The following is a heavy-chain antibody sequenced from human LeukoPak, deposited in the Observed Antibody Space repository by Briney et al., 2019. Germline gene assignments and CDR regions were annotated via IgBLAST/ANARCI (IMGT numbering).Heavy chain of an antibody. CDR1: GFTFSSYA. CDR2: VSGSGGST. V-gene: IGHV3-23*01. J-gene: IGHJ4*02. Sequence: GGSLRLSCAASGFTFSSYAMSWVRQAPGKGLEWVSVVSGSGGSTYYADSVKGRFTISRDNSKNTLYLQMNSLGVEDTAVYYCAKQFTSGILAPIDYWGQGTLVTVSS. D-gene: IGHD5-12*01. CDR3: AKQFTSGILAPIDY.